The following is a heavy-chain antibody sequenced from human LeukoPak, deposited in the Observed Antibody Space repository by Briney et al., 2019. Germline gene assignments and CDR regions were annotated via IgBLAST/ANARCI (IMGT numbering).Heavy chain of an antibody. D-gene: IGHD2-21*02. CDR3: ARGGGDWESPFDY. CDR2: IKQDGSEK. V-gene: IGHV3-7*01. CDR1: GFTFSTYW. J-gene: IGHJ4*02. Sequence: GESLKISCAASGFTFSTYWMSWVRQAPGKGLEWVANIKQDGSEKYYVDSVRGRFTISRDNAKNSLYLQMNSLRAEDTAVYYCARGGGDWESPFDYWGQGTLVTVSS.